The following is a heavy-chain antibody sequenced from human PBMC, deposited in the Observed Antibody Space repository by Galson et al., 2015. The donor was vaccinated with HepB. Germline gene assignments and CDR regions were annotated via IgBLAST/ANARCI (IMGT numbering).Heavy chain of an antibody. CDR1: GYAFSSYT. Sequence: SVKVSCKASGYAFSSYTINWVRQAPGQRLEWMGWINANNGGTNYAQKFQGRVTMTTDTSISTAYMELSRLRSDDTAVYYCARASSSGYKWGGTFDYWGQGTLVTVSS. J-gene: IGHJ4*02. CDR2: INANNGGT. V-gene: IGHV1-2*02. D-gene: IGHD5-24*01. CDR3: ARASSSGYKWGGTFDY.